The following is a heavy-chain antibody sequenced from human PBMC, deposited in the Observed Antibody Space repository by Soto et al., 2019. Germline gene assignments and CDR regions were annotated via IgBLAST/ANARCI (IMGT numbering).Heavy chain of an antibody. V-gene: IGHV1-18*01. CDR2: IYSKAGKM. D-gene: IGHD2-15*01. CDR3: ARDIAFNIAN. J-gene: IGHJ4*02. CDR1: GYTFNDFG. Sequence: QVHLLQSGAEVQKPGASVKVSCKTSGYTFNDFGITWVRQAPGLGLEWLGWIYSKAGKMNFAPKFQNRVIMTTDTSPSQAFRELRSRPFDDWAIYSCARDIAFNIANWGRGTRSPS.